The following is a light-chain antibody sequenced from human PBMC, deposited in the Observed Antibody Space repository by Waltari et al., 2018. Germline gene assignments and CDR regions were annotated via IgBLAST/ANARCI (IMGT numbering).Light chain of an antibody. V-gene: IGKV1-12*01. CDR2: AAS. Sequence: DIQMTQSPSSVSASVGDRVTITCRASQGISTWLGWYQQKPGKAPKPLIYAASSLQSGGQSRFSGSGSGTEFTLTISSLQPEDFATYYCQQANSLPLFGGGTKVEIK. CDR1: QGISTW. CDR3: QQANSLPL. J-gene: IGKJ4*01.